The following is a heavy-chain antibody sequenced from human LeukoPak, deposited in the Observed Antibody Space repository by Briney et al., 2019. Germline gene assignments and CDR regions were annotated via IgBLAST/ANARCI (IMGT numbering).Heavy chain of an antibody. Sequence: PSETLSLTCTVSGDSISSYYWSWIRQPPGKGLEWIGYTYNSGSTNYNPSLKSRVTISVGTSKNQFSLKLSSVTAADTAMYYCARDPAYWGQGTLVTVSS. CDR2: TYNSGST. V-gene: IGHV4-59*01. CDR1: GDSISSYY. CDR3: ARDPAY. J-gene: IGHJ4*02.